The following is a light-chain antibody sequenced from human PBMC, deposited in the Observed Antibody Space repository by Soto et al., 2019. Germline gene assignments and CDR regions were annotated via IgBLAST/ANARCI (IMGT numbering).Light chain of an antibody. Sequence: DIVMTQSPDSLAVSLGERATINCKSSQSVLYSSNNKNYLAWYQQRPGQPPNLLIYWASTRASGVPDRFSGRGSGTDFTLTISGLQAEDVAIYYCQQYLSFPWTFGQGTKVEIK. V-gene: IGKV4-1*01. J-gene: IGKJ1*01. CDR1: QSVLYSSNNKNY. CDR2: WAS. CDR3: QQYLSFPWT.